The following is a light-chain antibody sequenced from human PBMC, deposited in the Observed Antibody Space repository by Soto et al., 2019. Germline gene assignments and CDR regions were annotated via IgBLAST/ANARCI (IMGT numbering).Light chain of an antibody. Sequence: EIQMTQSPSTLSASVGDRVTITCRASQSISTWLAWYQQKPGKAPKLLIYKASSLEGGVPSRFGGSGSGTLFNITISSLHPDDFATYYCQQYNTYPLTFGGGTTVDIK. V-gene: IGKV1-5*03. J-gene: IGKJ4*01. CDR2: KAS. CDR3: QQYNTYPLT. CDR1: QSISTW.